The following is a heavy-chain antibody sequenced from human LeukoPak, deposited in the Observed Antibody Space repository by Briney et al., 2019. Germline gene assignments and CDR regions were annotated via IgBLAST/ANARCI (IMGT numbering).Heavy chain of an antibody. Sequence: PGGSLRLSCAASGFTFSSYAMSWVRQAPGKGLEWVSAISGSGGSTYYADSVKGRFTISRDNSKNTLYLQMNSLRAEDTAVYYCAKTGYDYIWGSYRPTFFDYWGQGILVTVSS. CDR2: ISGSGGST. J-gene: IGHJ4*02. D-gene: IGHD3-16*02. CDR1: GFTFSSYA. CDR3: AKTGYDYIWGSYRPTFFDY. V-gene: IGHV3-23*01.